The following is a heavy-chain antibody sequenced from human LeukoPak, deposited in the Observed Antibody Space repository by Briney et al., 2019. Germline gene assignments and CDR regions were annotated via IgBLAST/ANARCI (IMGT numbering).Heavy chain of an antibody. CDR2: ISPTSAYT. J-gene: IGHJ4*02. V-gene: IGHV3-11*05. Sequence: GGSLRLSCTASGVAFSDHYMNWIRQAPGKGLECVSYISPTSAYTDYADSVKGRFTVSRDNAKNSLYLEMNSLRADDTAVYFCATAGVAAAGGFDYWGRGTLVTVSS. CDR3: ATAGVAAAGGFDY. CDR1: GVAFSDHY. D-gene: IGHD6-13*01.